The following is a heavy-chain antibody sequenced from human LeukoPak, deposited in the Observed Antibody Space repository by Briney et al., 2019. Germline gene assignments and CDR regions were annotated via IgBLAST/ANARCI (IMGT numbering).Heavy chain of an antibody. V-gene: IGHV3-7*01. J-gene: IGHJ3*02. D-gene: IGHD2-2*01. CDR1: GFSFTTYW. CDR2: INQDGSET. Sequence: GGSLRLSCAASGFSFTTYWMNWVRQAPGKGLEWVGNINQDGSETNYVDSVKGRFTISRDNAKNSLYLQMNSLRAEDTAVYYCARGQRIVVVPAASDAFDIWGQGTMVTVSS. CDR3: ARGQRIVVVPAASDAFDI.